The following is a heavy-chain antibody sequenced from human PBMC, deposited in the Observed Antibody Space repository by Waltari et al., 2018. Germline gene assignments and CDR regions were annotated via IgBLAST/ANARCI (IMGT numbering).Heavy chain of an antibody. CDR1: GGSISSGSYY. Sequence: QLQLQESGPGLVKPSETLSLTCTVSGGSISSGSYYWGWIRQPPGKGLESIGYISYSGTTYYTLSLKSRVTMSGDTSRDQYSLSLRSVAAADTAVYYCARYYGNGEGWLDPWGQGTLVTVSS. V-gene: IGHV4-39*07. D-gene: IGHD3-3*01. CDR2: ISYSGTT. CDR3: ARYYGNGEGWLDP. J-gene: IGHJ5*02.